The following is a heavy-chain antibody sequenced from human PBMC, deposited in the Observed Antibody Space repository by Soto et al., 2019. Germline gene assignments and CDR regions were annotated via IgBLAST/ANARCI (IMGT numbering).Heavy chain of an antibody. CDR1: GGSFSGYY. CDR3: ARGENYYGSGSYL. Sequence: SETLSLTCAVYGGSFSGYYWSWIRQPPGKGLEWIGEINHSGSTNYNPSLKSRVTISVDTSKNQFSLKLSSVTAADTAVYYCARGENYYGSGSYLWGQGTLVTVSS. CDR2: INHSGST. J-gene: IGHJ4*02. V-gene: IGHV4-34*01. D-gene: IGHD3-10*01.